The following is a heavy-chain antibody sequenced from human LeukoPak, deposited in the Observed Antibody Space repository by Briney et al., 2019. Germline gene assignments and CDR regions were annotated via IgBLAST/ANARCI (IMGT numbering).Heavy chain of an antibody. V-gene: IGHV4-39*07. Sequence: SETLSLTCTVSGDSISSGNYYWGWIRQPPGKGLEWIGSIYYSGSTYYNPSLKSRVTISVDTSKKQLSLKLSSVTAADTAVYYCARDKWEAAAGDYYYYMDVWGKGTTVTVSS. CDR1: GDSISSGNYY. CDR2: IYYSGST. J-gene: IGHJ6*03. D-gene: IGHD6-13*01. CDR3: ARDKWEAAAGDYYYYMDV.